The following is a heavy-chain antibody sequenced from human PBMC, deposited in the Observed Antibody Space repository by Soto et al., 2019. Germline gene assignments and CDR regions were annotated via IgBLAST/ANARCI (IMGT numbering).Heavy chain of an antibody. CDR2: IWYDGSNK. D-gene: IGHD2-2*01. J-gene: IGHJ6*02. CDR3: AREDIVVVPAAHYYYYYGMDV. CDR1: GFTFSSCG. Sequence: GGSLRLSCAASGFTFSSCGMHWVRQAPGKGLEWVAVIWYDGSNKYYADSVKGRFTISRDNSKNTLYLQMNSLRAEDTAVYYCAREDIVVVPAAHYYYYYGMDVWGQGTTVTVSS. V-gene: IGHV3-33*01.